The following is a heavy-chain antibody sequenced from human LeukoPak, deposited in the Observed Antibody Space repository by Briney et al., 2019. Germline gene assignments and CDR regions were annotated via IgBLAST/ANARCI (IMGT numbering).Heavy chain of an antibody. D-gene: IGHD6-13*01. Sequence: ASETLSLTCTVSGDSISSFYWSWIRQPPGKGLEWIGYIYYNGNTNSNPSLKSRVTISVDTSKNQFSLKLSSVTAADTAVYYCARGFSSWYFAFDIWGQGTMVTVSS. V-gene: IGHV4-59*01. CDR1: GDSISSFY. CDR3: ARGFSSWYFAFDI. J-gene: IGHJ3*02. CDR2: IYYNGNT.